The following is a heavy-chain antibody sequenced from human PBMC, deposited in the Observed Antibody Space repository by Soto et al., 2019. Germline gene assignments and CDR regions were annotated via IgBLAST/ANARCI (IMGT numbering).Heavy chain of an antibody. CDR3: ARDRQVPSFCAEYYYDGMDV. CDR1: GYTFTSYG. Sequence: QVQLVQSGAEVKKPGASVKVSCKASGYTFTSYGISWVRQAPGQGLEGMGWISAYNGNTNYAQKLQGRVTMTTDTSTSTAYMELRSLRSDDTAVYYCARDRQVPSFCAEYYYDGMDVCGQGTTVTVSS. CDR2: ISAYNGNT. D-gene: IGHD3-16*02. J-gene: IGHJ6*02. V-gene: IGHV1-18*04.